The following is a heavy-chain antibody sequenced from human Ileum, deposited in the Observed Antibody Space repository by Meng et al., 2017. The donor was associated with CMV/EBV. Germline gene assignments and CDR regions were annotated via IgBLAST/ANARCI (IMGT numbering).Heavy chain of an antibody. CDR3: AKDGDIRGTTRSGFD. Sequence: QVQLVESGGGVVQPGGSLRLSCSSSGFTFSNSGMHWVRQAPGKGLEWVTFIRFDGSKEYYIDSVKGRFTISRDNSKSTLYLQMTSLTSEDTAVYYCAKDGDIRGTTRSGFDWGPGTLVTVS. J-gene: IGHJ4*02. CDR1: GFTFSNSG. CDR2: IRFDGSKE. V-gene: IGHV3-30*02. D-gene: IGHD1-7*01.